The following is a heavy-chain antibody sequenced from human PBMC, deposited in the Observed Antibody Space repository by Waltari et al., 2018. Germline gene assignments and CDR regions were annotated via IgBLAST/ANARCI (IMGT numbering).Heavy chain of an antibody. CDR2: IYYSGST. CDR3: ARLLTGYSSSRHER. D-gene: IGHD6-13*01. V-gene: IGHV4-39*01. CDR1: GGSISSSSYY. J-gene: IGHJ4*02. Sequence: QVQLQESGPGLVKPSETLSLTCTVSGGSISSSSYYWGWIRQPPGKGREWIGSIYYSGSTYYNPSLKSRVTISVDTSKNQFSLKLSSVTAADTAVYYCARLLTGYSSSRHERWGQGTLVTVSS.